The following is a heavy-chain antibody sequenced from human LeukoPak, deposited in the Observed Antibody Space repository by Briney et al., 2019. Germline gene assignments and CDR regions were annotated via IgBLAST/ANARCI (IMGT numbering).Heavy chain of an antibody. CDR1: GFTFEIYW. Sequence: GGSLRLSCAASGFTFEIYWMSWVRQAPGKGLEWVANIRKDGSEKNYVYSVKGRFTISRDTAKNSLYLQMNSLRADDTALYYCARHWEGVESDAFDIWGQGTMVTVSS. CDR2: IRKDGSEK. J-gene: IGHJ3*02. V-gene: IGHV3-7*04. D-gene: IGHD1-26*01. CDR3: ARHWEGVESDAFDI.